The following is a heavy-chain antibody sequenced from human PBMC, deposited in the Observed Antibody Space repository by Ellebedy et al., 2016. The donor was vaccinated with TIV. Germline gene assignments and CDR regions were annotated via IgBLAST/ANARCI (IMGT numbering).Heavy chain of an antibody. J-gene: IGHJ4*02. V-gene: IGHV1-8*01. CDR1: GYTFTNND. CDR3: ARGRGGTINHGFFDY. CDR2: MNTNSGDT. Sequence: AASVKVSCKASGYTFTNNDIKWVRQAPGQGLERMGWMNTNSGDTGFAEKFQGRIAMTRDTSTSTAYMELGSLRSEDTAVYYCARGRGGTINHGFFDYWGQGTLVTVSS. D-gene: IGHD1-7*01.